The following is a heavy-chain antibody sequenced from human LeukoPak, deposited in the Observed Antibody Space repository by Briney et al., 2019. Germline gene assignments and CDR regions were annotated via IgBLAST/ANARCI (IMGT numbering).Heavy chain of an antibody. V-gene: IGHV5-51*01. Sequence: GESLKISCQGSGYSFTSYWIGWVRQLPGKGLEWMGIIYPGDSDTRYSPSFQGQVTISADKSISTAYLQWSSLKASDTAMYYCARGYYDSSGYYSFDYWGQGTLVTVSS. CDR3: ARGYYDSSGYYSFDY. J-gene: IGHJ4*02. CDR1: GYSFTSYW. CDR2: IYPGDSDT. D-gene: IGHD3-22*01.